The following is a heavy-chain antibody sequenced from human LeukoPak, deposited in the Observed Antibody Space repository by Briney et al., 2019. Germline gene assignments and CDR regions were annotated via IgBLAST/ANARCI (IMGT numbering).Heavy chain of an antibody. CDR3: ARALSQQLVHWFDP. CDR1: GVSISSHY. CDR2: IYYSGST. J-gene: IGHJ5*02. Sequence: SETLSLTCTASGVSISSHYWSRLRQPPGKGLEWIGYIYYSGSTNYNPSLKSRVTISVDTSKNQFSLKLSSVTAADTAVYYCARALSQQLVHWFDPWGQGTLVTVSS. D-gene: IGHD6-13*01. V-gene: IGHV4-59*11.